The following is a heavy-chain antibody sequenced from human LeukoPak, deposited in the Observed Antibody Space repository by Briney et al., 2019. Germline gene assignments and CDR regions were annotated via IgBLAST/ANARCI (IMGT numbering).Heavy chain of an antibody. CDR1: GGSISSRSYY. D-gene: IGHD1-26*01. V-gene: IGHV4-39*07. J-gene: IGHJ3*02. Sequence: NSSETLSLTCTVSGGSISSRSYYWGWIRQPPGKGLEWIGSIYYSGITYYNPSLKSRVTISVNTSKNQFSLNLGSGTAADTAVYYCARSSGNYKGDAFDIWGQGTMVTVSS. CDR2: IYYSGIT. CDR3: ARSSGNYKGDAFDI.